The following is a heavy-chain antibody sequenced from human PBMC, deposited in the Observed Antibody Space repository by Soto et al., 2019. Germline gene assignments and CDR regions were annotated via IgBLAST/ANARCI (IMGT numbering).Heavy chain of an antibody. CDR1: GCTFSDFY. D-gene: IGHD6-13*01. V-gene: IGHV3-11*04. J-gene: IGHJ4*02. CDR2: ITCNGRTK. CDR3: AREGQHRDLDY. Sequence: VGSLRLSCAASGCTFSDFYMHWIRQAPGKGLEWVSVITCNGRTKYYADSVKGRFTISRDNSKNTLYLQMNSLRAEDTAVYYCAREGQHRDLDYWGQGTLVPVSS.